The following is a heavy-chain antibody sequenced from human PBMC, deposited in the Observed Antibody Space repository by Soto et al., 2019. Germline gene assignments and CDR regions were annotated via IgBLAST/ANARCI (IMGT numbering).Heavy chain of an antibody. CDR1: GFTFSSSA. J-gene: IGHJ6*03. CDR2: ISGAGSTT. V-gene: IGHV3-23*01. CDR3: ARGELLRPYYYYMDV. Sequence: PGGSLRLSCAASGFTFSSSAMSWVRQAPGKGLEWVSAISGAGSTTYYADSVKGRFTISRDNSKNSLYLQMNSLRAEDTAVYYCARGELLRPYYYYMDVWGKGTTVTVSS. D-gene: IGHD1-26*01.